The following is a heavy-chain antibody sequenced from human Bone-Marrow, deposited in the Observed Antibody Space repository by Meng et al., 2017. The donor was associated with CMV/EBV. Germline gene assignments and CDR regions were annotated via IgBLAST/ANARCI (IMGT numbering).Heavy chain of an antibody. Sequence: GESLKISCAASGFTFSSYWMHWVRQAPGKGLVWVSRINSDGSSTSYADSVKGRFTISRDNAKNTLYLQMNSLRAEDTAVYYCAILLRAAAFDYWGQGTLVTVSS. CDR3: AILLRAAAFDY. V-gene: IGHV3-74*01. D-gene: IGHD6-13*01. CDR1: GFTFSSYW. J-gene: IGHJ4*02. CDR2: INSDGSST.